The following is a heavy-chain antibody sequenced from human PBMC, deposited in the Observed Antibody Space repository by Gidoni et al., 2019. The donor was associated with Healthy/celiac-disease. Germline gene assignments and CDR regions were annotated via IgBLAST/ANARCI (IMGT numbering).Heavy chain of an antibody. CDR3: AGEGGAGAFDI. D-gene: IGHD6-19*01. CDR2: IYYSGST. J-gene: IGHJ3*02. V-gene: IGHV4-39*02. Sequence: QLQLQESGPGLVKPSETLSLTCTVPGCSISSSSYYWGWIRQPPGKGLEWIGSIYYSGSTYYNPSLKIRVTISVDTSKNQFSLKLSSVTAADTAVYYCAGEGGAGAFDIWGQGTMVTVSS. CDR1: GCSISSSSYY.